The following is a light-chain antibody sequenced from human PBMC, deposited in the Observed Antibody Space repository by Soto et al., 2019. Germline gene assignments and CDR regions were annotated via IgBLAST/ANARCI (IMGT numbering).Light chain of an antibody. Sequence: QSVLTQPPSASGSPGQSVTISCTGTSSDVGGYNYVYWYQQHPAKAPKLMIYEVSKRPSGVPDPYSGSESSTTAYLTVSGLHAEYEADYYYSSDACSNNFLVFGGGTKLTVL. CDR2: EVS. CDR3: SSDACSNNFLV. CDR1: SSDVGGYNY. J-gene: IGLJ2*01. V-gene: IGLV2-8*01.